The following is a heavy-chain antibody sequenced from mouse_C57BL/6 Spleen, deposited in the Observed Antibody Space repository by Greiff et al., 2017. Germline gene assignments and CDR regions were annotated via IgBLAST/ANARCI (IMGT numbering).Heavy chain of an antibody. CDR1: GFTFSSYG. V-gene: IGHV5-6*01. Sequence: EVQLQQSGGDLVKPGGSLKLSCAASGFTFSSYGMSWVRQTPDKRLEWVATISSGGSYTYYPDSVKGRFTISRDNAKNTLYLQMSSLKSEDTAMYYCARQGITNYWYFDVWGTGTTVTVSS. J-gene: IGHJ1*03. CDR2: ISSGGSYT. CDR3: ARQGITNYWYFDV. D-gene: IGHD2-4*01.